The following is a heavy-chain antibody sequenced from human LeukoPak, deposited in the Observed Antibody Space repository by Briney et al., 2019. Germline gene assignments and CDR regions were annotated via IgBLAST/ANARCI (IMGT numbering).Heavy chain of an antibody. D-gene: IGHD6-19*01. Sequence: PGGSLRLSCAASGFTFSSYGMHWVRQAPGKGLEWVAVISYDGSNKYYADSVKGRFTISRDNSKNTLYLQMNSLRAEDTAVYYCAKGTLRYSSCYEYWGQGTPVTVSS. J-gene: IGHJ4*02. CDR1: GFTFSSYG. CDR3: AKGTLRYSSCYEY. V-gene: IGHV3-30*18. CDR2: ISYDGSNK.